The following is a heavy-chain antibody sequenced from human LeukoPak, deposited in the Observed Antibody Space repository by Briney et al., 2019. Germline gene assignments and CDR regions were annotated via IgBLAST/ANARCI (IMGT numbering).Heavy chain of an antibody. J-gene: IGHJ6*02. D-gene: IGHD3-9*01. V-gene: IGHV1-18*01. CDR1: GYTFTSYG. Sequence: GASVKVSCKASGYTFTSYGISWVRQAPGQGLEWRGWISAYNGNTNYAQKLQGRVTMTTDTSASTAYMELRSLRSDDTAVYYCARDRPLTGYSEKDYYYYGMDVWGQGTTVTVSS. CDR3: ARDRPLTGYSEKDYYYYGMDV. CDR2: ISAYNGNT.